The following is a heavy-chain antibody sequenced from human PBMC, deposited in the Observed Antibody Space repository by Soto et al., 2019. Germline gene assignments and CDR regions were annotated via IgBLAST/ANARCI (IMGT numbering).Heavy chain of an antibody. CDR2: IIPISGTA. CDR3: ARSQGSSTSLEVYYYYYYGMEV. V-gene: IGHV1-69*01. CDR1: GGTFSSYA. D-gene: IGHD2-2*01. Sequence: QVQLVQSGAEVKKPGSSVKVSCKASGGTFSSYAISWVRQAPGQGLEWMGGIIPISGTANYAQEFQGRVTITADESTSTAYVELSSLRPEDTAVYYCARSQGSSTSLEVYYYYYYGMEVWWQGTTVTVSS. J-gene: IGHJ6*01.